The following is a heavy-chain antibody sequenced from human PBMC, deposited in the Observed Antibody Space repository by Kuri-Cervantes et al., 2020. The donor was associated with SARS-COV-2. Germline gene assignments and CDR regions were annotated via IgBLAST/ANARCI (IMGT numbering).Heavy chain of an antibody. CDR2: ISSSSSYI. V-gene: IGHV3-21*01. Sequence: GESLKISCAASGFTFSSYSMNWVRQAPGKGLEWVSSISSSSSYIYYADSVKGRFTISRDNAKNSLYLQMNSLRAEDTAVYYCARDQGDLYYYYYMDVRGKGTTVTVSS. CDR3: ARDQGDLYYYYYMDV. J-gene: IGHJ6*03. CDR1: GFTFSSYS. D-gene: IGHD3-16*01.